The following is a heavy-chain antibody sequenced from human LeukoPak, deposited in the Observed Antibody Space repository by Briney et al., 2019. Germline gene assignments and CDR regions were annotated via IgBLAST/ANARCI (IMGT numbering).Heavy chain of an antibody. D-gene: IGHD3-10*01. J-gene: IGHJ6*03. Sequence: SETLSLTCTVSGGSISSYYWSWIRQPPWKGLEWIGYIYYSGSTNYNPSLKSRVTILVDTSKNQFSLKLSSVTVADTAVYYCARHYGSGSHMDVWGKGTTVTVFS. V-gene: IGHV4-59*08. CDR2: IYYSGST. CDR1: GGSISSYY. CDR3: ARHYGSGSHMDV.